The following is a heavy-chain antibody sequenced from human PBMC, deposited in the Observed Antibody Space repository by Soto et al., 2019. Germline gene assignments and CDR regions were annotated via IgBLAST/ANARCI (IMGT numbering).Heavy chain of an antibody. J-gene: IGHJ6*02. CDR2: IWYDGSNK. Sequence: QVQLVESGGGVVQPGRSLRLSCAASGFTFSSYGMHWVRQAPGKGLEWVAVIWYDGSNKYYADSVKGRFTISRDNSKNTLSLQMNSPRAEDTAVYYCASIVVTAICGMDVWVHGTTVTVSS. V-gene: IGHV3-33*01. D-gene: IGHD2-21*02. CDR1: GFTFSSYG. CDR3: ASIVVTAICGMDV.